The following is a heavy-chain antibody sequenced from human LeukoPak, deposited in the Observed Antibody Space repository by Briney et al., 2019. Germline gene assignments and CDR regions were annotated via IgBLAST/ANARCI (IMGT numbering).Heavy chain of an antibody. CDR2: IYYSGST. V-gene: IGHV4-39*01. CDR1: GGSISSSYYY. D-gene: IGHD4/OR15-4a*01. Sequence: SETLSLTCTVSGGSISSSYYYWGWIRQPPGKGLEWIGSIYYSGSTYYNPSLKSRVTISVDTSKNQFSLKLRSVTAADTAVYYCVRHDGRGGATTGALDSWGRGSLVTVSS. CDR3: VRHDGRGGATTGALDS. J-gene: IGHJ4*02.